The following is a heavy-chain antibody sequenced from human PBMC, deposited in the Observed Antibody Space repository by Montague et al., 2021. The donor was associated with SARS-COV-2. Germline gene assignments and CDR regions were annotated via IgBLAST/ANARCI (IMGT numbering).Heavy chain of an antibody. V-gene: IGHV3-33*08. D-gene: IGHD3-10*01. J-gene: IGHJ6*02. Sequence: SRRLSCAASGFPFSSYDMHLFRQAPGKGLEWVAVIWYDGSNQYYGDSVKGRFTISRDNSKNTLYLQMNSLRAEDTAVYYCAREYSAPRWFGEYNRYGMDVWGQGTTVTVSS. CDR2: IWYDGSNQ. CDR3: AREYSAPRWFGEYNRYGMDV. CDR1: GFPFSSYD.